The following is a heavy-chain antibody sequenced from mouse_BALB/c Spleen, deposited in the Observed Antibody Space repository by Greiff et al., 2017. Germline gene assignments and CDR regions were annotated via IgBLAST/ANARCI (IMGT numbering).Heavy chain of an antibody. V-gene: IGHV3-2*02. J-gene: IGHJ2*01. D-gene: IGHD1-1*01. CDR1: GYSITSDYA. CDR3: AREQGGSFITTVVAHFDY. CDR2: ISYSGST. Sequence: EVKLEESGPGLVKPSQSLYLTCTVTGYSITSDYAWNWIRQFPGNKLEWMGYISYSGSTSYNPSLKSRISITRDTSKNQFFLQLNSVTTEDTATYYCAREQGGSFITTVVAHFDYWGQGTTLTVSS.